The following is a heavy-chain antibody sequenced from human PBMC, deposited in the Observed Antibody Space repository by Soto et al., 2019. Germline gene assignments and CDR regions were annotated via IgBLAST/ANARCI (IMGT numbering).Heavy chain of an antibody. D-gene: IGHD1-26*01. CDR1: GFTFSSYS. J-gene: IGHJ4*02. CDR3: ASDIIEELGTFDF. CDR2: ISGSTSYI. V-gene: IGHV3-21*01. Sequence: DVQLVESGGGLVKPGGSLRLSCVASGFTFSSYSMNWVRQAPGKGLEWVSSISGSTSYINYEDSVKGRFTISRDNAKNLLYLQMNSLRSEDTVVYNCASDIIEELGTFDFSGQGTRVTVSS.